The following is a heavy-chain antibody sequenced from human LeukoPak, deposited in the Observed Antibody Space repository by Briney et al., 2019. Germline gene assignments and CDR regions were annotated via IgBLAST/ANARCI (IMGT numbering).Heavy chain of an antibody. D-gene: IGHD3-10*01. V-gene: IGHV3-48*03. CDR1: GFTFSSYE. CDR3: ARMDSGSTLRYMDV. CDR2: ISSSGSTI. Sequence: PGGSLRLSCAASGFTFSSYEMNWVRQAPGKGLEWVSYISSSGSTIYYADSVKGRFTISRDNAKNSLYLQMDSLGAEDTAVYYCARMDSGSTLRYMDVWGKGTTVTISS. J-gene: IGHJ6*03.